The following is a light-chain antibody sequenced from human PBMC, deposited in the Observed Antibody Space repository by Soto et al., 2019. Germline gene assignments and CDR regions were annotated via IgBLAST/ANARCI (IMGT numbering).Light chain of an antibody. CDR3: AAWDDTVRSYF. V-gene: IGLV1-47*01. CDR1: ISNIGNNY. Sequence: QSVLTQPYSVSGTPGQGVTISCSGRISNIGNNYVYWFQQLPGTAPKVLSNRNDQRPSGVPALSSGSKSGTSASLAISGLRSDDDADYYCAAWDDTVRSYFFCPVTKLTVL. CDR2: RND. J-gene: IGLJ1*01.